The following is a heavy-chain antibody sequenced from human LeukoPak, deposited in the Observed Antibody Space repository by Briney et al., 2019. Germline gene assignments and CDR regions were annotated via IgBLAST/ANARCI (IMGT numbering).Heavy chain of an antibody. CDR2: IYPGDSDT. V-gene: IGHV5-51*01. D-gene: IGHD3-3*01. J-gene: IGHJ4*02. CDR3: ARYEGDFWSGYYGNFDY. Sequence: RGESLKISCKGSGYTFTNYWIGWVRQMPGKGLEWMGIIYPGDSDTRYSPSFQGQVTISADKSISTAYLQWSSLKASDTAMYYCARYEGDFWSGYYGNFDYWGQGTLVTVSS. CDR1: GYTFTNYW.